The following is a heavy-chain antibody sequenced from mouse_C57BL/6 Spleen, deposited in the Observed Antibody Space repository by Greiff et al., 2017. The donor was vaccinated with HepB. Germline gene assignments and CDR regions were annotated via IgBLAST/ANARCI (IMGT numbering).Heavy chain of an antibody. CDR3: ARVYGNYAYFDV. CDR2: ISSGGSYT. D-gene: IGHD2-1*01. J-gene: IGHJ1*03. V-gene: IGHV5-6*02. CDR1: GFTFSSYG. Sequence: VMLVESGGDLVKPGGSLKLSCAASGFTFSSYGMSWVRQTPDKRLEWVATISSGGSYTYYPDSVKGRFTISRDNAKNTLYLQMSSLKSEDTAMYYCARVYGNYAYFDVWGTGTTVTVSS.